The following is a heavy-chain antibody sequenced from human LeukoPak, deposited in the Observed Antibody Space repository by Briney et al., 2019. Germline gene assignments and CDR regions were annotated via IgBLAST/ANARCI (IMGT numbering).Heavy chain of an antibody. D-gene: IGHD3-22*01. CDR2: IYYSGST. V-gene: IGHV4-30-4*01. CDR3: ARVSSYYNSRGQDAFDI. CDR1: GGSISSGDYY. J-gene: IGHJ3*02. Sequence: SETLSLTCTVSGGSISSGDYYWSWIRQPPGRGLEWIGYIYYSGSTYYNPSLKSRVTISVDTSKNQLSLKLSSVTAADTAVYYCARVSSYYNSRGQDAFDIWGKGKMVTVSS.